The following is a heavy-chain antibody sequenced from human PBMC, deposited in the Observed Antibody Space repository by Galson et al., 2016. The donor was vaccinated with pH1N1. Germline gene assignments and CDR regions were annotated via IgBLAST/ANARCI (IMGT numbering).Heavy chain of an antibody. CDR2: IDWDDSK. D-gene: IGHD6-13*01. Sequence: PALVKPTQTLTLTCTFSGFSLSTTGMRVSWIRQPLGKALEWLARIDWDDSKFYSTSLKTRVTISKDTSKNQVVLEMTNMDPVDTATYYCARSRRMAAVGTSGYFYNSMDVWGQGTTVTVSS. J-gene: IGHJ6*02. CDR1: GFSLSTTGMR. V-gene: IGHV2-70*04. CDR3: ARSRRMAAVGTSGYFYNSMDV.